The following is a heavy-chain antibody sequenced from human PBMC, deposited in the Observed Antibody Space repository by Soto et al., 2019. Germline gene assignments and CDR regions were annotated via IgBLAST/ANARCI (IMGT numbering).Heavy chain of an antibody. CDR3: AKDLGKEWFFPGWFDP. V-gene: IGHV3-30*18. Sequence: QVQLVESGGGVVQPGRSLRLSCAASGFTFSSYGMHWVRQAPGKGLEWVAVISYDGSNKYYADSVKGRFTISRDNSKNMLNLLMNSLRAEDTAVYHCAKDLGKEWFFPGWFDPWGQGTLVTVSS. J-gene: IGHJ5*02. D-gene: IGHD3-3*01. CDR1: GFTFSSYG. CDR2: ISYDGSNK.